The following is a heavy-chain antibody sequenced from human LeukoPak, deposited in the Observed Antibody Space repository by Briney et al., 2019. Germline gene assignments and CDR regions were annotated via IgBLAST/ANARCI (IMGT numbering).Heavy chain of an antibody. Sequence: ASVKVSCKTSGYTFTDYYIHWVRQAPGQGLEWMGHINPNSGGTNYAQRFQGRATMTRDTSINTAYIELSSLRSDDTAVYYCARDHLAAAGSGGWGQGTLVTVSS. D-gene: IGHD6-13*01. V-gene: IGHV1-2*06. CDR1: GYTFTDYY. J-gene: IGHJ4*02. CDR3: ARDHLAAAGSGG. CDR2: INPNSGGT.